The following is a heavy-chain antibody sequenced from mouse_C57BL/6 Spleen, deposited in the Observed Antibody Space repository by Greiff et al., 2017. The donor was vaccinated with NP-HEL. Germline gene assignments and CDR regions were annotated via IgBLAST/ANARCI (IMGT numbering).Heavy chain of an antibody. D-gene: IGHD1-1*01. CDR1: GFTFSDYG. CDR2: ISSGSSTI. Sequence: EVMLVESGGGLVKPGGSLKLSCAASGFTFSDYGMHWVRQAPEKGLEWVAYISSGSSTIYYAATVKGRFTISRDNAKNTPVLQITSLRSEDTAMYYCARPLYYYGSSPVAYWGQGTLVTVSA. CDR3: ARPLYYYGSSPVAY. J-gene: IGHJ3*01. V-gene: IGHV5-17*01.